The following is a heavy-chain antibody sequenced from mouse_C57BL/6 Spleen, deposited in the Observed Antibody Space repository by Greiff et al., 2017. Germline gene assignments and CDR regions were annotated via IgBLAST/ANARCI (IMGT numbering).Heavy chain of an antibody. CDR3: ARSGTTVVEMDY. D-gene: IGHD1-1*01. J-gene: IGHJ4*01. Sequence: QVQLQQPGAELVRPGTSVKLSCKASGYTFTSYWMHWVKQRPGQGLEWIGVIDPSDSYTNYNQKFKGKATLTVDTSSSTAYMQLSSLTSEDSAVYYCARSGTTVVEMDYWGQGTSVTVSS. CDR1: GYTFTSYW. CDR2: IDPSDSYT. V-gene: IGHV1-59*01.